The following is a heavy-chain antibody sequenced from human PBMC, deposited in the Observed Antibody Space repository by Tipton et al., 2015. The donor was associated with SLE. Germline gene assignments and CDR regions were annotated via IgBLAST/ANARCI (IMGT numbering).Heavy chain of an antibody. CDR1: GGSLSPNY. J-gene: IGHJ5*02. CDR3: AKDAHYNWLISGNWFDP. Sequence: TLSLTCIVSGGSLSPNYWSWIRQPAGKGLEWIGRVYSSGSTDYNPSLESRVTMSIDTSKNEFSLKLRSVTAADTAIYYCAKDAHYNWLISGNWFDPWGQGSLVTVSS. V-gene: IGHV4-4*07. D-gene: IGHD3-9*01. CDR2: VYSSGST.